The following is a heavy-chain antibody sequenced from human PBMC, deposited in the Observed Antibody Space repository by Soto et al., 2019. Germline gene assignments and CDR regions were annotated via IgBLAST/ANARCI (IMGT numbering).Heavy chain of an antibody. J-gene: IGHJ4*02. CDR3: ARSTLFDY. Sequence: TXSLTCTVSDYSIISGYYWGWIRQPPGKGLEWIASIYHSGNTYYNPSLKSRVAISVDTSKNQFSLKLSSVTAADTAIYYCARSTLFDYWGQGTLVTVSS. V-gene: IGHV4-38-2*02. CDR2: IYHSGNT. CDR1: DYSIISGYY.